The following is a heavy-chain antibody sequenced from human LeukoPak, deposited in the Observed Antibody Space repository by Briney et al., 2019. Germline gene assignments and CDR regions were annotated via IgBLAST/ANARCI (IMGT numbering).Heavy chain of an antibody. CDR3: ARGRGAAAGIGVRSWFDP. CDR1: GGSFSGYY. Sequence: SETLSLTCAVYGGSFSGYYWSWIRQLPGKGLEWIGEINHSGSTNYNPSLKSRVTISVDTSKNQFSLKLSSVTAADTAVYYCARGRGAAAGIGVRSWFDPWGQGTLVTVSS. J-gene: IGHJ5*02. CDR2: INHSGST. D-gene: IGHD6-13*01. V-gene: IGHV4-34*01.